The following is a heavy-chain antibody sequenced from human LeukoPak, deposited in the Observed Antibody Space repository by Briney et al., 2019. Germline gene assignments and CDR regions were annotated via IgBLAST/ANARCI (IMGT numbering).Heavy chain of an antibody. D-gene: IGHD6-13*01. CDR2: ISHSSNFK. Sequence: PGASLRLSCAGSGVTFSGYIMNWVRQAPGKGLEWVSSISHSSNFKYYAHSVKGRFTISRDNSKNTLYLQMNSLRAEDTAVYYCARGRGISSWYVDYWGQGTLVSVSS. CDR3: ARGRGISSWYVDY. V-gene: IGHV3-21*01. CDR1: GVTFSGYI. J-gene: IGHJ4*02.